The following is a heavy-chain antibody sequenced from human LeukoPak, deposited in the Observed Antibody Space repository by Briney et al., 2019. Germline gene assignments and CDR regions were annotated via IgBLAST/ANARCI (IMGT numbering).Heavy chain of an antibody. V-gene: IGHV1-18*01. D-gene: IGHD3-16*01. CDR3: ARGVYYDYIWGGSGYYYYMDV. J-gene: IGHJ6*03. CDR2: ISAYNGNT. CDR1: GYTFTSYG. Sequence: ASVKVSCKASGYTFTSYGISWVRQAPGQGLEWMGWISAYNGNTNYAQKLQGRVTMTTDTSTSTAYMELRSLRSDDTAVYYCARGVYYDYIWGGSGYYYYMDVWGKGTTVTVSS.